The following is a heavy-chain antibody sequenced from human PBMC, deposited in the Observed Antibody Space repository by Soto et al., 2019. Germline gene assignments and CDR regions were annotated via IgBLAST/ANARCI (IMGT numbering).Heavy chain of an antibody. D-gene: IGHD6-13*01. J-gene: IGHJ4*02. CDR1: GYTLTELS. V-gene: IGHV1-24*01. CDR2: FDPEDGET. CDR3: ATEHIAAAGSPVDY. Sequence: ASVKVSCKVSGYTLTELSMHWVRQAPGKGLEWMGGFDPEDGETIYAQKFQGRVTMTEDTSTDTAYMELSSLRSEDTAVYYCATEHIAAAGSPVDYWGQGTLVTVSS.